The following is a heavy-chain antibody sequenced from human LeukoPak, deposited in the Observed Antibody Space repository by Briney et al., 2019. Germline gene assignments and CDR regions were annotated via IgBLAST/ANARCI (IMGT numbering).Heavy chain of an antibody. Sequence: SETLSLTCAVYGGSFSGYYWSWIHQPPGKGLEWIGEINHSGSTNYNPSLKSRVTISVDTSKNQFSLKLSSVTAADTAVYYCARRPKESYDYVWGSYRYTQFNWFDPWGQGTLVTVSS. CDR1: GGSFSGYY. J-gene: IGHJ5*02. CDR3: ARRPKESYDYVWGSYRYTQFNWFDP. CDR2: INHSGST. D-gene: IGHD3-16*02. V-gene: IGHV4-34*01.